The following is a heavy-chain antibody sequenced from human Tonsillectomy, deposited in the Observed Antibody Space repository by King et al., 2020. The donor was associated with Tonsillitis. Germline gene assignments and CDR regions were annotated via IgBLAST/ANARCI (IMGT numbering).Heavy chain of an antibody. Sequence: DEQLVQSGAEVKKPGESLKISCKGSGYSFSSHWIAWVRQMPGKGLEWMGIIYPDDSDIRYSPSFQGQVTISADKSITTAYLRWSSLKASDTAMYYCARRSSHRSGIDYWGQGTLVTVSS. CDR1: GYSFSSHW. CDR2: IYPDDSDI. CDR3: ARRSSHRSGIDY. J-gene: IGHJ4*02. D-gene: IGHD3-10*01. V-gene: IGHV5-51*01.